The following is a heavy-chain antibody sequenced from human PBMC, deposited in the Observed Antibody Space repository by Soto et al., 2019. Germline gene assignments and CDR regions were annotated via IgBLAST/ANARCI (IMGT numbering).Heavy chain of an antibody. J-gene: IGHJ5*02. CDR1: GESVSSKTAA. D-gene: IGHD3-9*01. CDR3: ARVSFDHFVHWFDP. CDR2: TYFRSKWYN. Sequence: TLSLTCAISGESVSSKTAAWNCIRQSPSRGLEWLGRTYFRSKWYNDYAISVKSRITINPATSKNQSSLLLHSVTPAAPAVYYCARVSFDHFVHWFDPWGEGTLVTVSS. V-gene: IGHV6-1*01.